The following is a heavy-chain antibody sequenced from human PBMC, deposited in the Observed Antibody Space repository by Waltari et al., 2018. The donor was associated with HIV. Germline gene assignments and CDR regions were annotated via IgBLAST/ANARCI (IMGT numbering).Heavy chain of an antibody. J-gene: IGHJ4*02. CDR3: TKGRRGALFGDE. CDR2: MNPDNGDA. V-gene: IGHV1-8*01. Sequence: QVQLVQSGPEIKKPRASVRVSCKASGYSFIDFDINWVRRAPGRGLEWVGWMNPDNGDAGYGRSFKVRFTLTRDTSTDTAYMEVDNLKFEDTAIYYCTKGRRGALFGDEWGQGTLITVSS. CDR1: GYSFIDFD. D-gene: IGHD3-3*01.